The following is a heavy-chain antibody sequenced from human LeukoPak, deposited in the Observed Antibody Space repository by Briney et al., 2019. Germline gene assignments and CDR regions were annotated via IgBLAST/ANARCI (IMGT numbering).Heavy chain of an antibody. CDR3: ARAENYYDSSGLDY. Sequence: GGSLRLSCAASGFTFSTYAMHWVRQAPGKGLEWVAVISYDGNNQYYADSVKGRFTISRDNSKNTLYLQMNSLRAGDTAVYYCARAENYYDSSGLDYWGQGTLVTVSS. V-gene: IGHV3-30-3*01. CDR1: GFTFSTYA. CDR2: ISYDGNNQ. D-gene: IGHD3-22*01. J-gene: IGHJ4*02.